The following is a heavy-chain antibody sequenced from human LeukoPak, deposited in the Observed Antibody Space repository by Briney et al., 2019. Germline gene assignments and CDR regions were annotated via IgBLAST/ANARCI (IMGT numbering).Heavy chain of an antibody. CDR2: IYTSGST. CDR1: GGSISSGGYY. J-gene: IGHJ3*02. V-gene: IGHV4-61*02. D-gene: IGHD3-16*02. CDR3: ARGFAVRAFDAVDI. Sequence: SETLSLTCTVSGGSISSGGYYWSWIRQPAGKGLEWIGRIYTSGSTNYNPSLKSRVTISVDTSKNQFSLKLSSVTAADAVVYYCARGFAVRAFDAVDIWGQGTMVTVSS.